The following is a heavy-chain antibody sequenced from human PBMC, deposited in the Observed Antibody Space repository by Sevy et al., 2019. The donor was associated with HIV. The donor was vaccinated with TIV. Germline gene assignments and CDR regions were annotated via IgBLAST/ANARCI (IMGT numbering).Heavy chain of an antibody. CDR2: IGVNNGKT. D-gene: IGHD3-22*01. CDR3: ARDSYYYDMHSSYRPPDY. Sequence: ASVKVSCKASGYNFNTYGITWVRQAPGQGREWVGWIGVNNGKTNYAARLQARISMTADTSTSTVYMALRTLTSDDTAMYFCARDSYYYDMHSSYRPPDYWGQGTLVTVSS. J-gene: IGHJ4*02. V-gene: IGHV1-18*01. CDR1: GYNFNTYG.